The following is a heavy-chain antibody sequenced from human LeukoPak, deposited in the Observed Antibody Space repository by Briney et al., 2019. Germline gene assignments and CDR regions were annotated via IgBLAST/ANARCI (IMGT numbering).Heavy chain of an antibody. CDR2: IYHSGST. CDR1: GGSISSSNW. CDR3: ARLAKGSGSYEASPLDY. Sequence: PSETLSLTCAVSGGSISSSNWWSWVRPPPGKGLEWIGEIYHSGSTNYNPSLKSRVTISVDTSKNQFSLKLSSVTAADTAVYYCARLAKGSGSYEASPLDYWGQGTLVTVSS. V-gene: IGHV4-4*02. J-gene: IGHJ4*02. D-gene: IGHD1-26*01.